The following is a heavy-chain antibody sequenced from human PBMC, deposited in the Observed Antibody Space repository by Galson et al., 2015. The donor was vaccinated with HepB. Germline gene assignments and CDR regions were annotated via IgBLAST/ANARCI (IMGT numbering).Heavy chain of an antibody. CDR2: IDTSNDNA. CDR3: SRDDCTSGVCYLGY. V-gene: IGHV1-18*01. CDR1: GYTFSTYG. D-gene: IGHD2-8*01. J-gene: IGHJ4*02. Sequence: VKVSCKASGYTFSTYGISWVRQAPGQGLEWMGWIDTSNDNAKYTQKLQGRVTMTTDTSTNTAYMEVRSLRSNDTAVYYCSRDDCTSGVCYLGYWGQGTLVTVSS.